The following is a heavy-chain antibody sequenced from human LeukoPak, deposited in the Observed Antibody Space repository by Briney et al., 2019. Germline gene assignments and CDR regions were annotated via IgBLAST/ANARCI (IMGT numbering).Heavy chain of an antibody. CDR1: GYTFTGYH. V-gene: IGHV1-2*02. D-gene: IGHD2-21*02. Sequence: ASVKVSCKASGYTFTGYHMHWVRQAPGQGLEWMGWINPNSGGTNYAQKFQGRVTMTRDTSISTAYMELSRLRSDDTAVYYCARAKVVTARIDYWGQGTLVTVSS. CDR2: INPNSGGT. J-gene: IGHJ4*02. CDR3: ARAKVVTARIDY.